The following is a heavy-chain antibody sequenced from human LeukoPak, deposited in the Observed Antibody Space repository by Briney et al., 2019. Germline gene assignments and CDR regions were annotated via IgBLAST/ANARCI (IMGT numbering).Heavy chain of an antibody. CDR3: TTPVRDGYNYDAFDI. Sequence: GGSLRLSCAASGFTFSGSAMHWVRQASGKGLEWVGRIRSKANSYATAYAASVKGRFTISRDDSKNTAYLQMNSLKTEDTAVYYCTTPVRDGYNYDAFDIWGQGTMVTVSS. J-gene: IGHJ3*02. V-gene: IGHV3-73*01. D-gene: IGHD5-24*01. CDR1: GFTFSGSA. CDR2: IRSKANSYAT.